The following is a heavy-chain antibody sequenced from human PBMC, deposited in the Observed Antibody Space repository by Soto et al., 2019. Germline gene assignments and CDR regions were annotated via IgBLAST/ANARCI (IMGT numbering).Heavy chain of an antibody. CDR3: ARTGTSSPFGVVGGGDY. CDR1: GYTFTRYD. Sequence: GASVKVSWKGSGYTFTRYDIKWGRQGTGQGLEWMGWMNPNSGNTGYAQKFQGRVTMTRNTSISTAYMELSSLRSEDTAVYYCARTGTSSPFGVVGGGDYWGQGTLVTVSS. V-gene: IGHV1-8*01. CDR2: MNPNSGNT. J-gene: IGHJ4*02. D-gene: IGHD3-3*01.